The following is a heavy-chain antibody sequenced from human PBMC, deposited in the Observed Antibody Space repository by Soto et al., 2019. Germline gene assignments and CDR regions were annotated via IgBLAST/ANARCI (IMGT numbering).Heavy chain of an antibody. V-gene: IGHV3-33*01. Sequence: GGSLRLSCAASGVTFSSYGMHWVRQAPGKGLEWVAVIWYDGSNKYYADSVKGRFTISRDNSKNTLYLQMNSLRAEDTAVYYCARDGQWLVIDYWGQGTLVTVSS. J-gene: IGHJ4*02. D-gene: IGHD6-19*01. CDR2: IWYDGSNK. CDR1: GVTFSSYG. CDR3: ARDGQWLVIDY.